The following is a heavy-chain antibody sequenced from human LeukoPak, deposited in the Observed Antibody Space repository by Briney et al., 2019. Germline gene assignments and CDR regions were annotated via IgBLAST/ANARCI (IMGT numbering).Heavy chain of an antibody. V-gene: IGHV4-39*07. CDR2: IYHSGST. D-gene: IGHD3-22*01. CDR1: GGSISSSSYY. CDR3: ARVEPMIVVVNLPGKYNWFDP. J-gene: IGHJ5*02. Sequence: SETLSLTCTVSGGSISSSSYYWGWIRQPPGKGLEWIGSIYHSGSTYYNPSLKSRVTISVDTSKKQFSLKLSSVTAADTAVYYCARVEPMIVVVNLPGKYNWFDPWGQGTLVTVSS.